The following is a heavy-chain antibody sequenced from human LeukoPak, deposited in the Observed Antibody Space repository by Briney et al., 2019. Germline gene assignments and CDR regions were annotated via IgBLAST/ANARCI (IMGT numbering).Heavy chain of an antibody. J-gene: IGHJ6*03. D-gene: IGHD2-2*01. CDR3: ARKIASTRLGVRYYYMDV. CDR2: MNPKSGNT. CDR1: GYTFISYD. V-gene: IGHV1-8*01. Sequence: GASVKVSCRASGYTFISYDIVWLRQATGQGLEWMGYMNPKSGNTDYVQNFQGRVTMTRDTSITTAYMELSGLRSEDTAVCYCARKIASTRLGVRYYYMDVWGEGTTVTISS.